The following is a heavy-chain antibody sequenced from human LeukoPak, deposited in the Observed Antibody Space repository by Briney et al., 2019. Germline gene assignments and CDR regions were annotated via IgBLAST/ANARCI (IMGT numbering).Heavy chain of an antibody. Sequence: ASVKVSCKASGYTFTGYYMHWVRQAPGQGLEWMGWINPNSGGTNYAQKFQGRVTMTRDTSISTAYMELSRLRSDHTAVYYCARVSVVPAAYYYYYMDVWGKGTTVTVSS. V-gene: IGHV1-2*02. D-gene: IGHD2-2*01. CDR3: ARVSVVPAAYYYYYMDV. CDR2: INPNSGGT. CDR1: GYTFTGYY. J-gene: IGHJ6*03.